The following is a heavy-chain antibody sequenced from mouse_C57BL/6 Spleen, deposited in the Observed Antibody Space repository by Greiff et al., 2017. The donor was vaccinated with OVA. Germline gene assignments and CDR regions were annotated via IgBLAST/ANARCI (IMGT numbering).Heavy chain of an antibody. D-gene: IGHD2-3*01. CDR2: FYPGGGSI. J-gene: IGHJ3*01. CDR1: SYTFTEYT. CDR3: ARHEGYDGYLAWFAY. Sequence: VKLQESGAELVKPGASVKLSCKASSYTFTEYTIHWVKQRSGQGLEWIGWFYPGGGSIKYNEKFKDKATLTADKSSSTVYMELSRLTSEDSAVYFCARHEGYDGYLAWFAYWGQGTLVTVSA. V-gene: IGHV1-62-2*01.